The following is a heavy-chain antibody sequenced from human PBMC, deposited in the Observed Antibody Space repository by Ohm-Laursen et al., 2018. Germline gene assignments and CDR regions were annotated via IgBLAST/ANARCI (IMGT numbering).Heavy chain of an antibody. CDR3: ASYGLEWLLSHGMDV. D-gene: IGHD3-3*01. Sequence: SLRLSCAASGFIFSSYWMSWVRQAPGKGLEWVSAISGSGGSTYYADSVKGRFTISRDNAKNSLYLQMNSLRAEDTAVYYCASYGLEWLLSHGMDVWGQGTTVTVSS. V-gene: IGHV3-23*01. CDR2: ISGSGGST. CDR1: GFIFSSYW. J-gene: IGHJ6*02.